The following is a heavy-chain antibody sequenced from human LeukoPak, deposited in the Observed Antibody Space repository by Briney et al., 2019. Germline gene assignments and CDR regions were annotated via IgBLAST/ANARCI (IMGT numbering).Heavy chain of an antibody. J-gene: IGHJ4*02. CDR1: GGSFSGYY. CDR2: INHSGST. Sequence: KPSGTLSLTCAVYGGSFSGYYWSWIRQPPGKGLEWIGEINHSGSTNYNPSLKSRVTISVDTSKNQFSLKLSSVTAADTAVYYCARGLYWAYFDYWGQGTLVTVSS. V-gene: IGHV4-34*01. D-gene: IGHD2-8*02. CDR3: ARGLYWAYFDY.